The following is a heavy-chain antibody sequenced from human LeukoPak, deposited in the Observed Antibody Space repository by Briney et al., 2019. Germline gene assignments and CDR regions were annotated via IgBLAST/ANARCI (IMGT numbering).Heavy chain of an antibody. V-gene: IGHV4-39*01. D-gene: IGHD2-15*01. CDR1: GGSISSSGYY. Sequence: SETLSLTCTVSGGSISSSGYYWGWILQPPGKGLEWIGSIFYTGSTYYNPSLKSRVTISVDTSKNQFSLKLNSVTAADTAVYYCARHCSGGTCYSDFDYWGQGTLVTVSS. CDR3: ARHCSGGTCYSDFDY. J-gene: IGHJ4*02. CDR2: IFYTGST.